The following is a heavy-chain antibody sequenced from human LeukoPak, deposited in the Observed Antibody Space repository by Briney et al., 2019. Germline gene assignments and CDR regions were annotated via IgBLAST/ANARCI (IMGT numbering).Heavy chain of an antibody. CDR2: INSDGSST. CDR1: GFTFSSYW. Sequence: GGSLRLSCAASGFTFSSYWMHWVRQAPGKGLVRVSRINSDGSSTFYADSVKGRFTTSRDNAENTVYLQMNSLRADDTAVYYCARIPGGSGSQYDYWGQGTLVIVSS. CDR3: ARIPGGSGSQYDY. D-gene: IGHD3-10*01. J-gene: IGHJ4*02. V-gene: IGHV3-74*01.